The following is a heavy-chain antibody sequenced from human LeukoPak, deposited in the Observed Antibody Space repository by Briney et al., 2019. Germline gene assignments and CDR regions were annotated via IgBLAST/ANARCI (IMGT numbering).Heavy chain of an antibody. CDR3: AADHDPAYCGGDCLTN. D-gene: IGHD2-21*02. Sequence: SVKVSCKASGFTFTSSAMQWVRRARGQRLEWIGWIVVGSGNTNYAQKFQERVTITRDMSTSTAYMELSSLRSEDTAVYYCAADHDPAYCGGDCLTNWGQGTLVTVSS. J-gene: IGHJ4*02. CDR1: GFTFTSSA. CDR2: IVVGSGNT. V-gene: IGHV1-58*02.